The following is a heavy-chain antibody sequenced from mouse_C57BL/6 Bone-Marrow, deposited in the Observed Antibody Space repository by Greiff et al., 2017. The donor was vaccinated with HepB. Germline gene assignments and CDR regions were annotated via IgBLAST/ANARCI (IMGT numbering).Heavy chain of an antibody. V-gene: IGHV14-4*01. CDR3: TTPHLLCLGGFAY. Sequence: EVQLQQSGAELVRPGASVKLSCTASGFNIKDDYMHWVKQRPEQGLEWIGWIDPENGDTEYASKFQGKATITADTSSNTAYLQLSSLTSEDTAVYYCTTPHLLCLGGFAYWGQGTLVTVSA. CDR1: GFNIKDDY. J-gene: IGHJ3*01. D-gene: IGHD2-1*01. CDR2: IDPENGDT.